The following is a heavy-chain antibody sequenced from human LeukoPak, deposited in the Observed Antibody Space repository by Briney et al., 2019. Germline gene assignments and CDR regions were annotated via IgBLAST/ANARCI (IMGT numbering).Heavy chain of an antibody. CDR2: ISGSGGRT. CDR1: RFTFSSNV. CDR3: AKVIREVDMSHDY. V-gene: IGHV3-23*01. J-gene: IGHJ4*02. D-gene: IGHD5-24*01. Sequence: GGSLRLSCVGSRFTFSSNVMTWVRQAPGKGLEWVSGISGSGGRTNYADSVKGRFTISRDNSKNTLNLQMNSLGVEDTAVYYCAKVIREVDMSHDYWGQGALVTVSS.